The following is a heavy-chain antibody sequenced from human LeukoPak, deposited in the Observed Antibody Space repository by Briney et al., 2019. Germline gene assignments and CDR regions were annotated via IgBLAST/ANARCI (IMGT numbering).Heavy chain of an antibody. CDR3: ARDYYDSSGRDAFDI. V-gene: IGHV4-4*07. Sequence: SETLSLTCTVSGGSISSYYWSWIRQPAGKGLEWIGRIYTSGSTNYNPSLKSRVTMSVDTSKNQFSLKLSSVTAADTAVYYCARDYYDSSGRDAFDIWAQGTMVTVSS. J-gene: IGHJ3*02. D-gene: IGHD3-22*01. CDR1: GGSISSYY. CDR2: IYTSGST.